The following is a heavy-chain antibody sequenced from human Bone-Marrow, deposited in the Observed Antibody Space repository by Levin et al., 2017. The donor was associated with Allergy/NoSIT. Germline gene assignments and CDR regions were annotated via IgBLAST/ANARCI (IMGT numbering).Heavy chain of an antibody. D-gene: IGHD1-26*01. J-gene: IGHJ4*02. CDR2: IKGDGSIT. CDR1: GFTFSNYW. V-gene: IGHV3-74*01. CDR3: ARVQSGTYGSPFDY. Sequence: GESLKISCAASGFTFSNYWIHWVRQVPGKGLVWVSRIKGDGSITDYADSMKGRFTISRDNTKNTLYLQISSLRVEDTAVYFCARVQSGTYGSPFDYWGQGTLVTVSS.